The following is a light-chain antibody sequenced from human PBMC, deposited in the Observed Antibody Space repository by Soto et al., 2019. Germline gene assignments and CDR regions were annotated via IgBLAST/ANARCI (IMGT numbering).Light chain of an antibody. J-gene: IGKJ1*01. CDR3: QKYNSAPRT. CDR1: QAIANY. CDR2: AAS. V-gene: IGKV1-27*01. Sequence: DIQMTQSPSSLSASVVDIVIITFLSSQAIANYLAFYQPTPGKVPNLLIYAASTLQSGVPSRFSVGGSGTDFTLTISGLQPEDVATYYCQKYNSAPRTCGQGTKGDIK.